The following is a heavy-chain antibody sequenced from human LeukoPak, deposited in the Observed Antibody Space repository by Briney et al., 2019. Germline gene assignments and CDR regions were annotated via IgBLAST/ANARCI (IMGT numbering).Heavy chain of an antibody. CDR2: IKQDGSEK. Sequence: GGSLRLSCVASGFTLSSYWMHWVRQAPGKGLEWVANIKQDGSEKHYVDSVKGRFTISRDSAKNLLSLQLTSLRAEDTAVYYCARSYGDYWGQGTLVTVSS. V-gene: IGHV3-7*01. J-gene: IGHJ4*02. CDR1: GFTLSSYW. D-gene: IGHD3-10*01. CDR3: ARSYGDY.